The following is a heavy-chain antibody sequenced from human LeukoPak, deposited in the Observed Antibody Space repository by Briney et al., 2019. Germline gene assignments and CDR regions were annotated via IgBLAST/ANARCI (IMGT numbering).Heavy chain of an antibody. V-gene: IGHV1-2*02. CDR1: GYTFTDYH. D-gene: IGHD2-8*01. J-gene: IGHJ4*02. CDR2: INPKNGDT. Sequence: GASVKVSCKASGYTFTDYHIHWVRQAPGQGLQWMGWINPKNGDTIYSERFQGRVTMARDTSITTAFMEMTSLTSDDTAVYYCLRAISRDCTSTHCYEEIWGQGALVTVSS. CDR3: LRAISRDCTSTHCYEEI.